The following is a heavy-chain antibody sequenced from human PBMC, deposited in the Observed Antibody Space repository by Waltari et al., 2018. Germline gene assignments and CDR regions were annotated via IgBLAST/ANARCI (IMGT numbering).Heavy chain of an antibody. CDR3: ARDANGYRGAKFDY. D-gene: IGHD2-8*01. CDR1: GYTFTNFY. J-gene: IGHJ4*02. V-gene: IGHV1-46*01. Sequence: QVQLVQSGAEVEKPGASVKVSCKASGYTFTNFYMHWVRQAPGQGLEWLGIINPVGGGTSYAQRFQGRVPMTRDTSTSTVYMELSSLRSEDTAVYYCARDANGYRGAKFDYWGQGTPVTVSS. CDR2: INPVGGGT.